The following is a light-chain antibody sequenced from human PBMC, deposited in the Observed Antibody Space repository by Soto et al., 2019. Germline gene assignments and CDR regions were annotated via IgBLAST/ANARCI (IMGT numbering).Light chain of an antibody. CDR3: MQCTHWPGT. CDR2: TVS. CDR1: QSLVHSNGNTY. J-gene: IGKJ1*01. V-gene: IGKV2-30*02. Sequence: EVVMTQSPLSLPVTLGQPASISCRSSQSLVHSNGNTYLNWFQQRQGQSPRRLIYTVSNRDSGVPDRFSGSVSGTDFTLNISRVEAEDVGDYYCMQCTHWPGTFGHGTKVEIK.